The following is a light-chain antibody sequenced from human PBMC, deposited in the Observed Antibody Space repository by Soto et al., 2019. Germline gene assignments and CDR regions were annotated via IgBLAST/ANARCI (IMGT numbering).Light chain of an antibody. CDR3: QQCRNDPLT. V-gene: IGKV1-33*01. CDR1: QDVGTC. J-gene: IGKJ4*01. Sequence: DIQMTQSPSSLSASVGDRVTITCQASQDVGTCLNWYQQKPGRAPKFLIQDASNLERGVPSRFSGSGSGTHFTFTISSLQPEDIATYYCQQCRNDPLTFGGGTKVEIK. CDR2: DAS.